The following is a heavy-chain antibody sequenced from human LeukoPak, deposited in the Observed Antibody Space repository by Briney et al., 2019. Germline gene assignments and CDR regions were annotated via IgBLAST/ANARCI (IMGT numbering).Heavy chain of an antibody. V-gene: IGHV3-9*01. Sequence: GGSLRLSCAASGFTFDDYAMHWVRQAPGKGLEWVSGISWNSGSIGYADSVKGRFTISRDNAKNSLYLQMNSLRAEDTALYYCAKGSIGYCSGGSCYSGYEKKDAFDIWGQGTMVTVSS. J-gene: IGHJ3*02. CDR1: GFTFDDYA. CDR2: ISWNSGSI. CDR3: AKGSIGYCSGGSCYSGYEKKDAFDI. D-gene: IGHD2-15*01.